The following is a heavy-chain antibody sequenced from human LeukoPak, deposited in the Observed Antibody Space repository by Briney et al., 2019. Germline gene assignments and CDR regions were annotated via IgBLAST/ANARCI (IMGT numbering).Heavy chain of an antibody. D-gene: IGHD6-13*01. CDR1: GGSFDSYA. CDR3: ARVAAAGGYYYYYMDV. Sequence: SSVKVSCKAPGGSFDSYAISWVGQAPGQGLEWMGGIIPIFGTANYAQKFQGRVTITTDESTSTAYLELSTLRSEDTAVYYCARVAAAGGYYYYYMDVWGKGPRSPSP. CDR2: IIPIFGTA. J-gene: IGHJ6*03. V-gene: IGHV1-69*05.